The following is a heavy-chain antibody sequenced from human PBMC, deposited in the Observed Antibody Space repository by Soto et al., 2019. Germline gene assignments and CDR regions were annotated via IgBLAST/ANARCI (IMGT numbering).Heavy chain of an antibody. CDR1: DFTFGDFA. D-gene: IGHD3-10*01. Sequence: GGSLRLSCAASDFTFGDFAMSWVRQAPGKGLEWVASISASSRSTYYADSVRGRFSISRDNSKNTLVLQMKILTAADTALYFCSKNYYESGSYYLFDAWGQGTQVTVSS. CDR3: SKNYYESGSYYLFDA. J-gene: IGHJ5*02. CDR2: ISASSRST. V-gene: IGHV3-23*01.